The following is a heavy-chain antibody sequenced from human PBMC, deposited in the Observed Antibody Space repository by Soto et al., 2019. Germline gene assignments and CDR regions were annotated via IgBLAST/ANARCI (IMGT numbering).Heavy chain of an antibody. Sequence: GGSLRLSCAASGFTFSSYAMHWVRQAPGKGLEWVAVISYDGSNKYYADSVKGRFTISRDNSKNTLYLQMNSLRAEDTAVYYCARTTGWPGFDFWGQGALVTVSS. CDR2: ISYDGSNK. D-gene: IGHD6-19*01. CDR3: ARTTGWPGFDF. J-gene: IGHJ4*02. CDR1: GFTFSSYA. V-gene: IGHV3-30-3*01.